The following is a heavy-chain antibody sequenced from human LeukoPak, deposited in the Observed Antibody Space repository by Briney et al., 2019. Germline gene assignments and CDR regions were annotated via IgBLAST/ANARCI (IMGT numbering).Heavy chain of an antibody. D-gene: IGHD6-13*01. V-gene: IGHV3-23*01. Sequence: GGSLRLSCAASGFTFSSYAMTWVREAPGKGLEWVSAISGSGTNTYYSDSVKGRFTVSRDSSRNTLSLQMNSLRAEDTAVYYCAPPPIAAAGNWGQGTLVTVSS. CDR2: ISGSGTNT. J-gene: IGHJ4*02. CDR3: APPPIAAAGN. CDR1: GFTFSSYA.